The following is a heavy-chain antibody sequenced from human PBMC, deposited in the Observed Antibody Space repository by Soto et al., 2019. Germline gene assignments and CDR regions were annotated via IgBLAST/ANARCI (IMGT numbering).Heavy chain of an antibody. V-gene: IGHV1-69*13. CDR2: IIPIFGTA. Sequence: ASVKVSCKASGGTFSSYAISWVRQAPGQGLEWMGGIIPIFGTANYAQKFQGRVTITADESTSTAYMELSSLRSEDTAVYYCARETVSLAVAGTEYFQHWGQGTLVTVSS. D-gene: IGHD6-19*01. CDR3: ARETVSLAVAGTEYFQH. CDR1: GGTFSSYA. J-gene: IGHJ1*01.